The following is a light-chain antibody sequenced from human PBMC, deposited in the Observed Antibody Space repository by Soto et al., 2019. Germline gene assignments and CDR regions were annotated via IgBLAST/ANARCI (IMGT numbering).Light chain of an antibody. CDR2: GNN. CDR3: QSSVSRLNVWV. Sequence: QSVLTQPPSVSGAPGQRVTISCTGNSSNIGSGYDVRWYQQLPGTAPQLLIYGNNNRPSGVPDRFSGSKSGTSASLAITGLQPEDEADYYCQSSVSRLNVWVFGTGTKLTVL. J-gene: IGLJ1*01. V-gene: IGLV1-40*01. CDR1: SSNIGSGYD.